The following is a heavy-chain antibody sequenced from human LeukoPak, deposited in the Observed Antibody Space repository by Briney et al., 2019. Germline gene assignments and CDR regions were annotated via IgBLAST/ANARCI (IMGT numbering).Heavy chain of an antibody. Sequence: GGSLRLSCAASGFTFSNYEMNWVRQAPGKGLEWISHISNFGDIIHYADSVEGRFTISRDNDKNSIYLQMYSLRAEDTAVYYCAKDATPALGTVYMDVWGKGTTVTISS. CDR3: AKDATPALGTVYMDV. J-gene: IGHJ6*03. V-gene: IGHV3-48*03. D-gene: IGHD6-13*01. CDR2: ISNFGDII. CDR1: GFTFSNYE.